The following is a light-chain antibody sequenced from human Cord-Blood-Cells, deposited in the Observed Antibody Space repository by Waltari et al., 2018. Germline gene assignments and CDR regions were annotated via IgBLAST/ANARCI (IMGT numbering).Light chain of an antibody. CDR1: QSVSSN. CDR2: GAS. CDR3: QQYNNWPPYS. Sequence: EIVMTQSPATLSVSPGERATLSCRASQSVSSNLAWYQQKPGQAPRLLIYGASPSATGIPARFSGSVSGTEFTLTISSLQSEDFAVYYCQQYNNWPPYSFGQGTKLEIK. V-gene: IGKV3-15*01. J-gene: IGKJ2*03.